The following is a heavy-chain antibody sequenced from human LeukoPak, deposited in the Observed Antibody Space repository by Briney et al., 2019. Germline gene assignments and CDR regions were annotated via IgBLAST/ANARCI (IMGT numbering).Heavy chain of an antibody. CDR2: IIPILGIA. CDR1: GGTFSSYA. D-gene: IGHD7-27*01. J-gene: IGHJ4*02. Sequence: GASVTVSCKASGGTFSSYAISWVRQAPGQGLEWMGRIIPILGIANYAQKFQGRVTITAHKSTSTAYMELSSLRSEDTAVYYCARDGPLGYWGQGTLVTVSS. CDR3: ARDGPLGY. V-gene: IGHV1-69*04.